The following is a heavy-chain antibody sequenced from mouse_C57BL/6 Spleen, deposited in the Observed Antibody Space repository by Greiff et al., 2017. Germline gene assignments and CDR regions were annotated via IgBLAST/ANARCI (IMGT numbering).Heavy chain of an antibody. Sequence: EVQLVESGGGLVQPKGSLKLSCAASGFSFNTYAMNWVRQAPGKGLEWVARIRSKSNNYATYYADSVKDRFTISRDDSESMLYLQMNNLKTEDTAMYYCVREGPYSNPFAYWGQGTLVTVSA. CDR2: IRSKSNNYAT. V-gene: IGHV10-1*01. D-gene: IGHD2-5*01. CDR3: VREGPYSNPFAY. J-gene: IGHJ3*01. CDR1: GFSFNTYA.